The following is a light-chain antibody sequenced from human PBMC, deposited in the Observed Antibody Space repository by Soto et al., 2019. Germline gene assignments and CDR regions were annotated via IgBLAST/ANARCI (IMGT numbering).Light chain of an antibody. J-gene: IGLJ2*01. CDR1: SSDVGGYNY. Sequence: QSALTQPASVSGSPGQSITISCTGTSSDVGGYNYVSWYQQHPGKAPKLMIYEVSNRPSGVSNRFSGSKPGNTASLTISGLQAEDEADYYCSSYTSSSTPVFGGGTKVTVL. CDR3: SSYTSSSTPV. CDR2: EVS. V-gene: IGLV2-14*01.